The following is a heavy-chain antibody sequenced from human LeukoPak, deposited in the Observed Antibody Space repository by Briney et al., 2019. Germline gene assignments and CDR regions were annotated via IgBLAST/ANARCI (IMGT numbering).Heavy chain of an antibody. CDR3: AKARCSSTSCYFVFDY. CDR1: GSTFNSYS. D-gene: IGHD2-2*01. V-gene: IGHV3-21*01. J-gene: IGHJ4*02. Sequence: PGGSLRLSCAASGSTFNSYSMNWVRQAPGKGLEWVSSISSSSSYIYYADSVKGRFTISRDNAKNSLYLQMNSLRAEDTAVYYCAKARCSSTSCYFVFDYWGQGTLVTVSS. CDR2: ISSSSSYI.